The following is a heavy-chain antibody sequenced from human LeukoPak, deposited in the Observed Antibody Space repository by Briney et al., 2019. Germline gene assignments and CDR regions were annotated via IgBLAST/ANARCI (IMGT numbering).Heavy chain of an antibody. D-gene: IGHD2-2*01. CDR2: IYTSGST. Sequence: SQTLSLTCTVPGGSISSGSYYWSWIRQPAGKGLEWIGRIYTSGSTNYNPSLKSRVTISVDTSKNQFSLKLSSVTAADTAVYYCARVDPYCSSTGCSFDYWGQGTLVTVSS. V-gene: IGHV4-61*02. J-gene: IGHJ4*02. CDR1: GGSISSGSYY. CDR3: ARVDPYCSSTGCSFDY.